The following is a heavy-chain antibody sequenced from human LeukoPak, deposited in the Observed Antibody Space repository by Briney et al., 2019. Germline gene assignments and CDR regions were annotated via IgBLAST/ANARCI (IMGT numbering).Heavy chain of an antibody. CDR2: IYTSGST. J-gene: IGHJ6*03. CDR1: GYSISSGYY. D-gene: IGHD4/OR15-4a*01. V-gene: IGHV4-4*07. Sequence: PSETLSLTCTVSGYSISSGYYWSWIRQPAGKGLEWIGRIYTSGSTNYNPSLKSRVTMSVDTSKNQFSLKLSSVTAADTAVYYCARVGATSPYYYYMDVSGKGTTVTVSS. CDR3: ARVGATSPYYYYMDV.